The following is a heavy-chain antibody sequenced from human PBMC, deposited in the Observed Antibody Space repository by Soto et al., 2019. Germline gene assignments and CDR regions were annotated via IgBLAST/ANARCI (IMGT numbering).Heavy chain of an antibody. D-gene: IGHD3-22*01. CDR1: GGSISSGGYY. V-gene: IGHV4-31*03. J-gene: IGHJ3*02. CDR2: IYYSGST. CDR3: ARDDAMYYYDSSGYYGPFDI. Sequence: SETLSLTCTVSGGSISSGGYYWSWIRQLPGKGLEWIGYIYYSGSTYYNPSLKSRVTISVDTSKNQFSLKLSSVTAADTAVYYRARDDAMYYYDSSGYYGPFDIWGQGTMVTV.